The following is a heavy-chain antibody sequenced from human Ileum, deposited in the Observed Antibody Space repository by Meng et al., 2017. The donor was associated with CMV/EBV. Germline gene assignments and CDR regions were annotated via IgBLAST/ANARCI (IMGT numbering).Heavy chain of an antibody. CDR1: GFTFSNHG. D-gene: IGHD6-13*01. J-gene: IGHJ6*02. CDR2: IRTDGSSE. CDR3: AKDLRVAAAGTLYYGMDV. V-gene: IGHV3-30*02. Sequence: GESLKIFCAASGFTFSNHGMYWVRQAPGKGLEGVTMIRTDGSSEFNAEPVKGRFTISRDNSKNTLYLQMNGLRADDTAVYYCAKDLRVAAAGTLYYGMDVWGQGTTVTVSS.